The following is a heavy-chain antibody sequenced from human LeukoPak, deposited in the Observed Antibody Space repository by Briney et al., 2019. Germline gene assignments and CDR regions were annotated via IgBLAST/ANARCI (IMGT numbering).Heavy chain of an antibody. D-gene: IGHD3-22*01. CDR3: AKAITGNYYDSSGYYYFDY. V-gene: IGHV3-23*01. CDR2: ISGCGGST. Sequence: PGGSLRLSCAASGFTFSSYAMSWVRQATGKGLEWVSAISGCGGSTYYADSVKGRFTISRDNSKNTLYLQMNSLRAEDTAVYYCAKAITGNYYDSSGYYYFDYWGQGTLVTVSS. J-gene: IGHJ4*02. CDR1: GFTFSSYA.